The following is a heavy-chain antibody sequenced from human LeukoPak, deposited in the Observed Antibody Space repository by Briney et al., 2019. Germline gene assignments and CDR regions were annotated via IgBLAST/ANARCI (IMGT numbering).Heavy chain of an antibody. CDR1: GYTFTGYY. Sequence: ASVKVSCKASGYTFTGYYMHGVRQAPGQGLEWMGWINPNSGGTNYAQKFQGRVTMTRDTSISTAYMELSRLRSDDTAVYYCARGGVTGYCSGGSCRPNWFDPWGQGTLVTVSS. J-gene: IGHJ5*02. D-gene: IGHD2-15*01. CDR2: INPNSGGT. CDR3: ARGGVTGYCSGGSCRPNWFDP. V-gene: IGHV1-2*02.